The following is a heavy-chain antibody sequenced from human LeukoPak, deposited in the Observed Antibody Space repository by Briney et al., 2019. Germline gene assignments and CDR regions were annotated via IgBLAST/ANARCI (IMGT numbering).Heavy chain of an antibody. CDR3: ARSVGAVAGTKVDY. Sequence: PGGSLRLSCAASGFTFSSYSMNWVRQAPGKGLEWVSYISSSSSTIYYADSVKGRFTISRDNAKNSLYLQMNSLRAEDTAVYYCARSVGAVAGTKVDYWGQGTLVTVSS. CDR1: GFTFSSYS. J-gene: IGHJ4*02. CDR2: ISSSSSTI. D-gene: IGHD6-19*01. V-gene: IGHV3-48*01.